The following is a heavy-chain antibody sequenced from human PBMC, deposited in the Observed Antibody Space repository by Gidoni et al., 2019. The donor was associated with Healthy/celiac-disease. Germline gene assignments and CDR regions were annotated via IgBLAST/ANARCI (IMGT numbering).Heavy chain of an antibody. CDR2: INHSGST. Sequence: QVQLQQWGAGLLKPSEPLSLTCAVYGGSFSGYYWSWIRQPPGKGLEWIGEINHSGSTNYNPSLKRRVTISVDTAKNQFALKLSSVTAADTAVYYCARVVLTKHTAMVKDYWGQGTLVTVSS. D-gene: IGHD5-18*01. J-gene: IGHJ4*02. CDR3: ARVVLTKHTAMVKDY. CDR1: GGSFSGYY. V-gene: IGHV4-34*01.